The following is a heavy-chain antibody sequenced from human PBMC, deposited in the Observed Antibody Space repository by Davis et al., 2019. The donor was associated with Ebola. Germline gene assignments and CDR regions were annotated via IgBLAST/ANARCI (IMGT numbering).Heavy chain of an antibody. D-gene: IGHD1-26*01. CDR1: GFTFSSYG. J-gene: IGHJ4*02. CDR2: IKQDGSGK. CDR3: ARISRSQVGTTR. Sequence: PGGSLRLSCAASGFTFSSYGMHWVRQAPETGLEWVAHIKQDGSGKNYVDSVKDRFTISRDNAKNSLYLQMNSLRAEDTAVYYCARISRSQVGTTRWGQGTLVTVSS. V-gene: IGHV3-7*03.